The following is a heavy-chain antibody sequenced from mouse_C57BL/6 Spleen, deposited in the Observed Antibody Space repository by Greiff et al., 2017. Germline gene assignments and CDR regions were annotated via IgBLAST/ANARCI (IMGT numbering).Heavy chain of an antibody. CDR3: ARWGYGSSPDY. D-gene: IGHD1-1*01. Sequence: VKLMESGPELVKPGASVKISCKASGYAFSSSWMNWVKQRPGKGLEWIGRIYPGDGDTNYNGKFKGKATLTADKSSSTAYMQLSSLTSEDSAVYFCARWGYGSSPDYWGQGTTLTVSS. J-gene: IGHJ2*01. CDR2: IYPGDGDT. V-gene: IGHV1-82*01. CDR1: GYAFSSSW.